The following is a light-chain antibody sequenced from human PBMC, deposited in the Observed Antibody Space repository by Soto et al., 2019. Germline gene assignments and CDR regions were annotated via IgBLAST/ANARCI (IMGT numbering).Light chain of an antibody. CDR2: GAS. J-gene: IGKJ1*01. CDR1: QNVGSN. Sequence: DTELTQSPATLSVSPGERATLSCRASQNVGSNLAWYQQKAGQAPSLLIYGASTRAFGVAARFSGGGSGTEFTLTISSLQSEDFAVYNCQQYNNGPPWTFGQGTKVE. CDR3: QQYNNGPPWT. V-gene: IGKV3-15*01.